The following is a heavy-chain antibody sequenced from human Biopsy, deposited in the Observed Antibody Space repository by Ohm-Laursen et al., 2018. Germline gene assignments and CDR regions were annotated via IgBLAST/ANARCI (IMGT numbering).Heavy chain of an antibody. CDR2: IIPLIGLT. CDR1: GGTFSNYG. J-gene: IGHJ4*02. CDR3: ARDCNGDNCSVDF. Sequence: GSSVKVSCKAPGGTFSNYGVNWVRQAPGQGLECMGRIIPLIGLTNYAQRFQGRVTITADKFTNTVYMELSSLRSDDTAVYFCARDCNGDNCSVDFWGQGTLVTVS. V-gene: IGHV1-69*04. D-gene: IGHD2-15*01.